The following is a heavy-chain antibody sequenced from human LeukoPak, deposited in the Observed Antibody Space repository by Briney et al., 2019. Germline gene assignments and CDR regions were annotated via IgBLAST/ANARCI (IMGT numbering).Heavy chain of an antibody. CDR1: GGSFSSYY. D-gene: IGHD3-16*02. V-gene: IGHV4-59*01. J-gene: IGHJ4*02. CDR2: IYFSGST. Sequence: SETLSLTCTVSGGSFSSYYWSWIRQPPAKGLDWIGYIYFSGSTDYNTSLKSRVSMSLDTSKNQFSLNMRSVTGADWAVYYCARAVITFGGVVAKGFDCWGQGTLVTVSS. CDR3: ARAVITFGGVVAKGFDC.